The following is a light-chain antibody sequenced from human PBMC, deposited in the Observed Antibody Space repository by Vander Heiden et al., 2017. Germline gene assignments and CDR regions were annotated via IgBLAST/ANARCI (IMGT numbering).Light chain of an antibody. CDR3: AAWDDSLNGRYV. CDR1: SSNIGSNT. J-gene: IGLJ1*01. Sequence: QFVLTQPPSASGTPGQRVTISCSGSSSNIGSNTVNWYQQLPGTAPKLLIYSNNQRPSGVPDRFSGSKSGTSAYLAISGLQSEDEADYYCAAWDDSLNGRYVFGTGTKVTVL. CDR2: SNN. V-gene: IGLV1-44*01.